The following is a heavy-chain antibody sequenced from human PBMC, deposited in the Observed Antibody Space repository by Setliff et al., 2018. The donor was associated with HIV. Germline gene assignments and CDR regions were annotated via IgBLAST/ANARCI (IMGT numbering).Heavy chain of an antibody. Sequence: GASVKVSCKASGYSFSRYAMHWVRQAPGQRLEWMGWSNPNTGGTKYAQKFQGRVTMTMDTSTTTAYTELSGLKSDDTAVYYCARDHVVCSGGTCRSDDPYYYYYMNVWGQGTTVTVSS. CDR3: ARDHVVCSGGTCRSDDPYYYYYMNV. V-gene: IGHV1-2*02. J-gene: IGHJ6*03. CDR2: SNPNTGGT. D-gene: IGHD2-15*01. CDR1: GYSFSRYA.